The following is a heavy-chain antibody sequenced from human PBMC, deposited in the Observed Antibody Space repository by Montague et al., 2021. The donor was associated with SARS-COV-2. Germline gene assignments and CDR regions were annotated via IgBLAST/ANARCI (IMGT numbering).Heavy chain of an antibody. CDR2: VSFNGAKQ. J-gene: IGHJ4*02. V-gene: IGHV3-30*04. CDR1: GFTFISYS. D-gene: IGHD1-1*01. Sequence: SLRLSCAASGFTFISYSMHWVRQAPGKGLEWLAIVSFNGAKQYYADSVNGRFTISRDNSKNTLFLQMNSLRAEDTAVYFCARVKTGPYVPIDFWGQGTLVTVSS. CDR3: ARVKTGPYVPIDF.